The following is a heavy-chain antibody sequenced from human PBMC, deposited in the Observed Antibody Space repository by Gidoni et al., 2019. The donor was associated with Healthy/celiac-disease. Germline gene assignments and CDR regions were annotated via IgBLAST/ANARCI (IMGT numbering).Heavy chain of an antibody. J-gene: IGHJ5*02. D-gene: IGHD6-13*01. V-gene: IGHV4-34*01. CDR1: GGSFSGYS. Sequence: QVQLQQWGAGLLKPSETLSLTCAVYGGSFSGYSWSWIRQPPGKGLEWIGEINHSGSTNYNPSLKSRVTISVDTSKNQFSLKLSSVTAADTAVYYCARGLGAAAGTSGYNWFDPWGQGTLVTVSS. CDR3: ARGLGAAAGTSGYNWFDP. CDR2: INHSGST.